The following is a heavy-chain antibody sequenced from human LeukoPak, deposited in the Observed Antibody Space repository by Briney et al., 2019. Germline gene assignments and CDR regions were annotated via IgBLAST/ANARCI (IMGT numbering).Heavy chain of an antibody. D-gene: IGHD2-15*01. CDR2: IYYSGST. Sequence: PSETLSLTCTVPGGSITSSYWSWIRHPPGKGLEWIGYIYYSGSTNYTPSLKSRVTISVDTSKNPFSLKLSCVTAADTAVYYCARDLVVGWSRRVFDYWGQGTMVTVSS. J-gene: IGHJ4*02. CDR1: GGSITSSY. CDR3: ARDLVVGWSRRVFDY. V-gene: IGHV4-59*01.